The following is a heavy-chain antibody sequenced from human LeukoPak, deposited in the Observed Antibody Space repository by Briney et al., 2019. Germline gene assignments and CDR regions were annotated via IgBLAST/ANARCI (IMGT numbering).Heavy chain of an antibody. V-gene: IGHV5-51*01. CDR2: IYPGDSDT. CDR3: ARSSSWTLYYFDY. D-gene: IGHD6-13*01. J-gene: IGHJ4*02. CDR1: GYSFTSYW. Sequence: GESLKISCKGSGYSFTSYWIGWVRQMPGKGLEWRGIIYPGDSDTRYSPSFQGQVTISADKSISTAYLQWSSLKASDTAMYYCARSSSWTLYYFDYWGQGTLVTVSS.